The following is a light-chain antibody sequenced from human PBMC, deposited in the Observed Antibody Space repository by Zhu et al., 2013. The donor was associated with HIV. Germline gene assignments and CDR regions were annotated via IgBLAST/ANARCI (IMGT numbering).Light chain of an antibody. J-gene: IGKJ2*01. CDR2: KAS. V-gene: IGKV1-5*03. CDR1: QSISSW. CDR3: QQYDSFPYT. Sequence: DIQMTQSPTTLSASVGDRVSITCRASQSISSWLAWYQQTPGKAPKLLIYKASSLESGVPPRFSGSGSGTEFTLTISSLQPDDFATYYCQQYDSFPYTFGQGTKLEI.